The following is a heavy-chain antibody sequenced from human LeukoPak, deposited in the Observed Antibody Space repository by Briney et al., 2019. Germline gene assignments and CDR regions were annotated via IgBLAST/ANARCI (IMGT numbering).Heavy chain of an antibody. Sequence: GGSLRLSCAASGFTFSSYSMNWVRQAPGKGLEWVSSISGSGGSTYFADSVKGRFTISRDNSKNTLYLQMSSLRSEDTAVYYCARRLGLRWDLQAFDIWGQGTMVTVSS. CDR2: ISGSGGST. CDR1: GFTFSSYS. CDR3: ARRLGLRWDLQAFDI. D-gene: IGHD4-23*01. V-gene: IGHV3-23*01. J-gene: IGHJ3*02.